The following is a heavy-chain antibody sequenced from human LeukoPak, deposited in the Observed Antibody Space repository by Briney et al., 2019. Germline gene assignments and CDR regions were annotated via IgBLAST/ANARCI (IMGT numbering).Heavy chain of an antibody. CDR2: ISAYNGNT. CDR1: GYTFTSYG. J-gene: IGHJ6*03. D-gene: IGHD6-13*01. V-gene: IGHV1-18*01. Sequence: ASVKVSCKASGYTFTSYGISWVRQAPGQGLEWMGWISAYNGNTNYAQKFQGRVTMTRDTSISTAYMEVSRLRSDDTAVYYCAKAAAGSQHSYYYYYYLDVWGTGTTVTISS. CDR3: AKAAAGSQHSYYYYYYLDV.